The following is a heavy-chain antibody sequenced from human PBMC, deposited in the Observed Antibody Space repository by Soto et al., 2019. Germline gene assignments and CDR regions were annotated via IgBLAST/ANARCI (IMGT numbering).Heavy chain of an antibody. Sequence: PGGSLRLSCAASGFTFSSYSMNWVRQAPGKGLEWVSYISSSSSTIYYADSVKGRFTISRDNAKNSLYLQMNSLRAEDTAVYYWARRPTVTTSVYYNMDVGGKGTRVTFP. V-gene: IGHV3-48*01. CDR1: GFTFSSYS. CDR2: ISSSSSTI. CDR3: ARRPTVTTSVYYNMDV. J-gene: IGHJ6*03. D-gene: IGHD4-4*01.